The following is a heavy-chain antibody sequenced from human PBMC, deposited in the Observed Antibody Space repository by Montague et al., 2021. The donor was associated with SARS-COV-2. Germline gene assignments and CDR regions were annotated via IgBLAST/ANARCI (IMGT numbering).Heavy chain of an antibody. V-gene: IGHV6-1*01. CDR1: GDSVSSNSAA. D-gene: IGHD1-1*01. Sequence: CAISGDSVSSNSAAWNWIRQSPSGGLEWLGRTYYRSKWYTDYAPSVKTRITITPDTSNNQFSLHLNSVTPGDTAVYSCAREGTVPGPRGIYFDDWGQGTLVTVSS. CDR3: AREGTVPGPRGIYFDD. CDR2: TYYRSKWYT. J-gene: IGHJ4*02.